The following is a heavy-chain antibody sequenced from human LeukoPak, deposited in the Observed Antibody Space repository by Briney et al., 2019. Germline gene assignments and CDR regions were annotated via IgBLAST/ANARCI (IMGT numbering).Heavy chain of an antibody. Sequence: ASVTVSFTSSGYTFFTYGINWVRQAPGQGPEWIGWISTYNGNTKYELKFQDRVTLTRDTSTTTDYMELKSLTSDDSAVYYCARASFDHWGQGTLVIVSS. CDR3: ARASFDH. V-gene: IGHV1-18*01. CDR1: GYTFFTYG. CDR2: ISTYNGNT. J-gene: IGHJ4*02.